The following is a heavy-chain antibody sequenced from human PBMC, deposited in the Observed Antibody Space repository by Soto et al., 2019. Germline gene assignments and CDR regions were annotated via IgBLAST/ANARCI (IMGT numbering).Heavy chain of an antibody. CDR2: IKPMSGDAA. Sequence: QVQLVQSGAEAKKPGTSVRVSCRASGDSFSNFAFNWVRQAPGQGLEWLGVIKPMSGDAAGYAREFYGSVTIAADKAPSRVYLEVSRLTSDDTATYYCATERGGGGYYDIAWDTWGQGARVTVSS. CDR3: ATERGGGGYYDIAWDT. D-gene: IGHD1-26*01. V-gene: IGHV1-69*06. J-gene: IGHJ4*02. CDR1: GDSFSNFA.